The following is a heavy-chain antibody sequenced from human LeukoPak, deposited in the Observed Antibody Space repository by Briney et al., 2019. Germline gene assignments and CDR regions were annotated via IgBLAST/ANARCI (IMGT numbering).Heavy chain of an antibody. V-gene: IGHV1-69*13. D-gene: IGHD2/OR15-2a*01. J-gene: IGHJ4*02. CDR3: ARENSGPYYLDY. Sequence: SVKVSCKASGGTFSSYAISWVRQAPGQGLEWMGGIIPIFGTANCAQKFQGRVTITADESTSTAYMELSSLRSEDTAVYYCARENSGPYYLDYWGQGTLVTVSS. CDR2: IIPIFGTA. CDR1: GGTFSSYA.